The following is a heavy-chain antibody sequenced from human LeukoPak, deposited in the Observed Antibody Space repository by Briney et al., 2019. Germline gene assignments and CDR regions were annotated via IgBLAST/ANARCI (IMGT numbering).Heavy chain of an antibody. CDR2: IIPILGIA. Sequence: GSSVKVSCKASGGTFSSYAISWVRQAPGQGLEWMGRIIPILGIANYAQKFQGRVTITADKSMSTAYMELSSLRSEDTAVYYCAKDLRCTDGSCKYFESWGQGTLVTVSS. J-gene: IGHJ4*02. CDR1: GGTFSSYA. CDR3: AKDLRCTDGSCKYFES. V-gene: IGHV1-69*04. D-gene: IGHD2-15*01.